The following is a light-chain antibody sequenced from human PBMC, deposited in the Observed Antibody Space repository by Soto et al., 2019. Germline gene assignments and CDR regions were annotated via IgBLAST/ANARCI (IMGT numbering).Light chain of an antibody. J-gene: IGLJ1*01. V-gene: IGLV1-51*01. CDR3: ATWDTSLSAGGV. Sequence: SVLTQPPSVSAAPGQKVTISCSGSSSNIGNNYVSWYQHLPGTAPKLLIYDNDKRPSGIPDRFSGSKSGTSATLGITGLQTGDEADYYCATWDTSLSAGGVFGTGTKVT. CDR1: SSNIGNNY. CDR2: DND.